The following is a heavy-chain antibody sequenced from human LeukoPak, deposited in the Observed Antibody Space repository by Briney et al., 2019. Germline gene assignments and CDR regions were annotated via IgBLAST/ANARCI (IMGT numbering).Heavy chain of an antibody. CDR2: ISSSGSTI. CDR1: GFTFSDYY. Sequence: GGSLRLPCAASGFTFSDYYMSWIRQAPGKGLEWVSYISSSGSTIYYADSVKGRFTISRDNAKNSLYLQMNSLRAEDTAVYYCASRSSGYYDAFDYWGQGTLVTVSS. V-gene: IGHV3-11*01. D-gene: IGHD3-22*01. J-gene: IGHJ4*02. CDR3: ASRSSGYYDAFDY.